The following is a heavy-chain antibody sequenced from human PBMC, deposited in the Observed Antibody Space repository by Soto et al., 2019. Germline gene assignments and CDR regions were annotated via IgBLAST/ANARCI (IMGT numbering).Heavy chain of an antibody. Sequence: SETLSLTCTVSGGSINSGGYSWTWIRQPPGKGLEWIGFIYHTGTTYYNPSLKSRVTISVDRSKNQFSLKLSSVTAADTAVYYCARRLPTHRGYLRQGYYFDYWGQGTLVTVSS. CDR3: ARRLPTHRGYLRQGYYFDY. J-gene: IGHJ4*02. CDR2: IYHTGTT. D-gene: IGHD6-25*01. V-gene: IGHV4-30-2*01. CDR1: GGSINSGGYS.